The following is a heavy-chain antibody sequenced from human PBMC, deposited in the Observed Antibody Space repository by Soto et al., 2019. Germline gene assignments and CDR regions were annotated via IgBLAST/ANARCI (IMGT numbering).Heavy chain of an antibody. D-gene: IGHD2-2*01. CDR3: ARGYCSSTSCSRDWFDP. Sequence: QVQLVQSGAEVTKPGSSVKVSCKASGDTFSKYTISWVRQAPGQGLEWMGRIIPILDIAYYAQKFQCRVTITADESTSTAYMELRSLRSEDTALYYCARGYCSSTSCSRDWFDPWGQGTLVTVSS. J-gene: IGHJ5*02. V-gene: IGHV1-69*02. CDR1: GDTFSKYT. CDR2: IIPILDIA.